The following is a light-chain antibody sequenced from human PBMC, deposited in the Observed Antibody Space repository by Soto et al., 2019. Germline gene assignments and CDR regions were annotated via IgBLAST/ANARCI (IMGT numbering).Light chain of an antibody. CDR2: DAS. V-gene: IGKV3D-20*01. J-gene: IGKJ4*01. CDR1: QSVSTTS. Sequence: EIVLTQSPATLSLSPGERATLSCGASQSVSTTSLAWYQQKPGLAPRLLIYDASSRATGIADRFSGSGSGTNFTLTISRPEPEDFAVYYCQHYGTFPVTFGGGTKVEV. CDR3: QHYGTFPVT.